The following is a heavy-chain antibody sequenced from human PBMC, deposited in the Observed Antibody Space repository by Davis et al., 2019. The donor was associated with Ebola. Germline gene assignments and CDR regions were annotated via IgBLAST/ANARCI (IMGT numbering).Heavy chain of an antibody. J-gene: IGHJ6*04. Sequence: SETLSLTCTVSGGSISSGGYYWSWIRQHPGKGLEWIGSIYYSGSTYYNPSLKSRVTISVDTSKNQFSLKLSSVTAADTAVYYCARDPQDYDILTGYGRYYGMDVWGKGTTVTVSS. D-gene: IGHD3-9*01. CDR3: ARDPQDYDILTGYGRYYGMDV. CDR1: GGSISSGGYY. CDR2: IYYSGST. V-gene: IGHV4-39*07.